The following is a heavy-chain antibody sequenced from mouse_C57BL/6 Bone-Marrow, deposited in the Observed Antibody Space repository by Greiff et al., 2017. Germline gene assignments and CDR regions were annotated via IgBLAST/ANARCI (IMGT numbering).Heavy chain of an antibody. CDR2: INPSTGGT. CDR3: ARGGVTTVVAHYFDY. J-gene: IGHJ2*01. Sequence: EVKLVESGPELVKPGASVKISCKASGYSFTGYYMNWVKQSPEKSLEWIGEINPSTGGTTYNQKFKAKATLTVDKSASTAYMQRKSLTSEDSAVYYCARGGVTTVVAHYFDYWGQGTTLTVSS. CDR1: GYSFTGYY. V-gene: IGHV1-42*01. D-gene: IGHD1-1*01.